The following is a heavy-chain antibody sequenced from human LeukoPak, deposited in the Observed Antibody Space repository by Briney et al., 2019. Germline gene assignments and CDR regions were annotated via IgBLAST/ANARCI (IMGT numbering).Heavy chain of an antibody. CDR1: GYSFSGFY. D-gene: IGHD2-15*01. J-gene: IGHJ4*02. Sequence: ASVAVSCTASGYSFSGFYLFWVRQAPGQGLEWMGWLKPNNGGTYYTQKFQGRVTFTRDTSNNTAYMEVSSLTSDDTATYYCARGTGYCSVVSCFEGTTTFAYWGQGTLVTVSS. V-gene: IGHV1-2*02. CDR3: ARGTGYCSVVSCFEGTTTFAY. CDR2: LKPNNGGT.